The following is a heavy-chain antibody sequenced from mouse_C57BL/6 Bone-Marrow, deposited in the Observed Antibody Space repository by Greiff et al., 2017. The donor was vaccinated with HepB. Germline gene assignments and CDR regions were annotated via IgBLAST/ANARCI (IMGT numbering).Heavy chain of an antibody. CDR2: IDPENGDT. CDR3: TGVLLRYWFAY. Sequence: EVQRVESGAELVRPGASVKLSCTASGFNIKDDYMHWVKQRPEQGLEWIGWIDPENGDTEYASKFQGKATITADTSSNTAYLQLSSLTSEDTAVYYCTGVLLRYWFAYWGQGTLVTVSA. CDR1: GFNIKDDY. D-gene: IGHD1-1*01. J-gene: IGHJ3*01. V-gene: IGHV14-4*01.